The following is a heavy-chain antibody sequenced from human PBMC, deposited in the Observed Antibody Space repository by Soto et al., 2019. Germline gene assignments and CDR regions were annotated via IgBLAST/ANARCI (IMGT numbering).Heavy chain of an antibody. CDR1: GYTFTSYA. D-gene: IGHD3-9*01. CDR2: INAGNGNT. V-gene: IGHV1-3*01. J-gene: IGHJ4*02. Sequence: ASVKVSCKASGYTFTSYAMHWVRQAPGQRLEWMGWINAGNGNTKYSQKFQGRVTITRDTSASTAYMELSSLRAEDTAVYYCTRDPSDIFHGDYWGQGTLVTVSS. CDR3: TRDPSDIFHGDY.